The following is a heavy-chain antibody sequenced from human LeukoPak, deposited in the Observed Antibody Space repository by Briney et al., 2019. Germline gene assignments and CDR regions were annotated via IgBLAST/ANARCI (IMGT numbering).Heavy chain of an antibody. CDR3: ARRYSYGPILWYFDY. V-gene: IGHV4-61*01. D-gene: IGHD5-18*01. CDR1: GGSISSSSYY. J-gene: IGHJ4*02. CDR2: IYYSGST. Sequence: PSETLSLTCTVSGGSISSSSYYWSWIRQPPGKGLEWIGYIYYSGSTNYNPSLKSRVTISVDTSKNQFSLKLSSVTAADTAVYYCARRYSYGPILWYFDYWGQGTLVTVSS.